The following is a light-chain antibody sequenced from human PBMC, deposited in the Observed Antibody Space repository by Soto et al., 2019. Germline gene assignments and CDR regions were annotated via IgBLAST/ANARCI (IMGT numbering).Light chain of an antibody. Sequence: QSALTQPASVSGSPGQSITISCTGTGSDVGGYNYVSWYQQHPGKAPKVMIYDVSNRPSGVSNRFSGSKSGNTASLTISGLQSEDEPDYYCSSYTSASTPLVFGRGTKLTVL. CDR2: DVS. CDR1: GSDVGGYNY. V-gene: IGLV2-14*01. J-gene: IGLJ2*01. CDR3: SSYTSASTPLV.